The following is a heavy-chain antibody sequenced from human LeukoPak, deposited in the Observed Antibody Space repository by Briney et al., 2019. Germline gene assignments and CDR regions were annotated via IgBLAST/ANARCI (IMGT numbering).Heavy chain of an antibody. CDR1: GFTFSNYW. D-gene: IGHD2-15*01. Sequence: PGGSLRLSCAASGFTFSNYWMSWVCQAPGKGLEWVASIMQDGSEKYCVDSVKGRFTISRDNAKNSLYLQLNSLRAEDTAVYYCARAALYTFDYWGQGTLVTVSS. CDR2: IMQDGSEK. V-gene: IGHV3-7*05. J-gene: IGHJ4*02. CDR3: ARAALYTFDY.